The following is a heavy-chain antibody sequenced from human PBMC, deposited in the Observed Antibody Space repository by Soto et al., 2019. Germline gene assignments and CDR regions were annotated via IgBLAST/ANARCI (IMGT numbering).Heavy chain of an antibody. Sequence: QVQLVQSGAEVKKPGASVKVSCKASGYTFTGYYMHWVRQAPGQGLEWMGWINPNSGGTNYAQKFQGWVTMTRDTSISTAYMELSRLRTDDTAVYYCARDSIAARPSDYGMDVWGQGTTVTVSS. D-gene: IGHD6-6*01. CDR1: GYTFTGYY. V-gene: IGHV1-2*04. CDR2: INPNSGGT. J-gene: IGHJ6*02. CDR3: ARDSIAARPSDYGMDV.